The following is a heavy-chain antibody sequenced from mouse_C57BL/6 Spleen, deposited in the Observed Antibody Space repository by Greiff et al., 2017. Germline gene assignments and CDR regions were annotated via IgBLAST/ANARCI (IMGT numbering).Heavy chain of an antibody. CDR2: IDPETGGT. CDR1: GYTFTDYE. CDR3: TTRYYGSSYLYAMDY. V-gene: IGHV1-15*01. Sequence: QVQLQQSGAELVRPGASVTLSCKASGYTFTDYEMHWVKQTPVHGLEWIGAIDPETGGTDYNQKFKGKAILTADKSSSTAYMELRSLTSEDSAVYYCTTRYYGSSYLYAMDYWGQGTSVTVSS. D-gene: IGHD1-1*01. J-gene: IGHJ4*01.